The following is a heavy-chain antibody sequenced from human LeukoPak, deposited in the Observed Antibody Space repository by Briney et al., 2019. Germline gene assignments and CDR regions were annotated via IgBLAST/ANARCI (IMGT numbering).Heavy chain of an antibody. J-gene: IGHJ4*02. CDR3: ARDPSLGKIPGLPFYGSGYSRALDY. Sequence: GGSLRLSCAASGFTFSSYSMQWVRQAPGKGLEGVSSISSSSTYIYCADSVKGRFTISRDNANNSLYLQMNSHRAEDTAVYYCARDPSLGKIPGLPFYGSGYSRALDYWGQGTLVTVSS. D-gene: IGHD3-10*01. CDR2: ISSSSTYI. V-gene: IGHV3-21*01. CDR1: GFTFSSYS.